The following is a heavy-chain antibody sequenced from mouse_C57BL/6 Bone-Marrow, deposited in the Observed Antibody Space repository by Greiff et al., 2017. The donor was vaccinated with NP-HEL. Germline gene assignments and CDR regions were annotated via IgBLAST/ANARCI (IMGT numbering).Heavy chain of an antibody. Sequence: QVQLQQSGPGLVQPSQSLSITCTVSGFSLTSYGVHWVRQSPGKGLEWLGLIWRGGSTDYNAAFMSRLSITKDNSKSQVFFKMNSLQADDTAIYYCAKRGNGNYPYYAMDYWGQGTSVTVSS. CDR2: IWRGGST. CDR3: AKRGNGNYPYYAMDY. V-gene: IGHV2-5*01. CDR1: GFSLTSYG. J-gene: IGHJ4*01. D-gene: IGHD2-1*01.